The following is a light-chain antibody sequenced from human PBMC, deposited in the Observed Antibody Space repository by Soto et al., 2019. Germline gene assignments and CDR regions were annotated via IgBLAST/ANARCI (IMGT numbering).Light chain of an antibody. CDR2: DAS. V-gene: IGKV3-11*01. CDR3: QQRDNRT. CDR1: QSFSNY. Sequence: EIVLTQSPATLSLSPGERATLSCRASQSFSNYLAWYQQKPGQAPRLLIYDASNRATGIPARFSGSGSGTDFTLTISSLEPEDFAVYYCQQRDNRTFGQGTQGEMK. J-gene: IGKJ1*01.